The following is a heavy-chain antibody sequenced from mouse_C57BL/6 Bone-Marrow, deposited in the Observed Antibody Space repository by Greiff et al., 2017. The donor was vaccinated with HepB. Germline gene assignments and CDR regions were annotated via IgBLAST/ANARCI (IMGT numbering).Heavy chain of an antibody. CDR3: ARDAYEYDGYYAMDY. D-gene: IGHD2-4*01. J-gene: IGHJ4*01. CDR1: GYTFTSYW. CDR2: IDPSDSET. Sequence: QVQLQQPGAELVRPGSSVKLSCKASGYTFTSYWMHWVKQRPIQGLEWIGNIDPSDSETHYNQKFKDKATLTVDKSSSTAYMQLSSLTSEDSAVYYCARDAYEYDGYYAMDYWGQGTSVTVSS. V-gene: IGHV1-52*01.